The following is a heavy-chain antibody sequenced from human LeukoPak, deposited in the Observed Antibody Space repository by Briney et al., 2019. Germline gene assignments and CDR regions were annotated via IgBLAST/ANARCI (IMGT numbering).Heavy chain of an antibody. J-gene: IGHJ6*02. CDR3: ARCSFGSGNYRGKYYYYAIDV. Sequence: GGSLRLSCAASGVTFSSSWMTWVRQAPGKGLEWVAHIRQDGGEKYYVYSVKGRFTISRDNGEHSLYLHMNSLRPEDTAIYNCARCSFGSGNYRGKYYYYAIDVWGQGTTVTVSS. CDR2: IRQDGGEK. CDR1: GVTFSSSW. D-gene: IGHD3-10*01. V-gene: IGHV3-7*01.